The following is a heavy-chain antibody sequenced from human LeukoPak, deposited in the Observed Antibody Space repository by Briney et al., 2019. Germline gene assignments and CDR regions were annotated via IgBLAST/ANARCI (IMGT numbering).Heavy chain of an antibody. CDR1: GGSISSYY. J-gene: IGHJ6*02. Sequence: SETLSLTCTVSGGSISSYYWSWIRQPPGKGLEWIGYIYYSGSTNYNPSLKGRVTISVDTSKNQFSLKLSSVTAADTAVYYCARDGRTGGYSGYDRYYYYYYGMDVWGQGTTVTVSS. CDR2: IYYSGST. V-gene: IGHV4-59*01. D-gene: IGHD5-12*01. CDR3: ARDGRTGGYSGYDRYYYYYYGMDV.